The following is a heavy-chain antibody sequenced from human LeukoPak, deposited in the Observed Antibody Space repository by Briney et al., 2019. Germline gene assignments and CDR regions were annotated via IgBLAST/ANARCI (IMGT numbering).Heavy chain of an antibody. CDR1: GFTFSSYG. V-gene: IGHV3-30*18. Sequence: LRLSCSASGFTFSSYGMHWVRQAPGKGPEWVAVISYDGSNKYHADSLKGRFSISRDHSKTTLYLQTNSLRAEDTAVYYCAKGRGNYDYVWGLDNWFDPWGQGTLVTVSS. J-gene: IGHJ5*02. CDR3: AKGRGNYDYVWGLDNWFDP. D-gene: IGHD3-16*01. CDR2: ISYDGSNK.